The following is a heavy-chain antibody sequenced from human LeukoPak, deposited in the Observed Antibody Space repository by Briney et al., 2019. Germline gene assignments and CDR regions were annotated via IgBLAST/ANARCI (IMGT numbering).Heavy chain of an antibody. J-gene: IGHJ4*02. CDR3: AREDSDDYGYYFDY. Sequence: SETLSLTCTVSGGSISSYYWSWIRQPPGKGLEWIGYIYYSGSTNYNPSLKSRVTMSVDTSKNQFSLKLSSVTAADTAVYYCAREDSDDYGYYFDYWGQGTLVTVSS. V-gene: IGHV4-59*12. CDR1: GGSISSYY. D-gene: IGHD4-17*01. CDR2: IYYSGST.